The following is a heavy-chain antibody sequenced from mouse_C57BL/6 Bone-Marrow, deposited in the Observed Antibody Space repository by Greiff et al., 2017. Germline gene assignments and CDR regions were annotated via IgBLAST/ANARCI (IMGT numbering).Heavy chain of an antibody. J-gene: IGHJ2*01. V-gene: IGHV14-1*01. CDR2: IDPEDGDT. CDR3: STYGSSYVDY. Sequence: VQLQQSGAELVRPGASVKLSCTASGFNIKDYYMHWVKQRPEQGLEWIGRIDPEDGDTEYAPKFQGKATMTADTASNTAYLQLSSLTSEDTAVYYCSTYGSSYVDYWGQGTTLTVSS. D-gene: IGHD1-1*01. CDR1: GFNIKDYY.